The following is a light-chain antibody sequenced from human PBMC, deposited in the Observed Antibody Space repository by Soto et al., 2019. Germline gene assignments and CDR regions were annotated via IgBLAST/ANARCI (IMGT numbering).Light chain of an antibody. J-gene: IGKJ3*01. CDR3: QQYDSSPIT. V-gene: IGKV3-20*01. CDR2: GAS. CDR1: QSLGSNF. Sequence: EIVLTQSPGTLSLSPGERATLSCRASQSLGSNFLAWYQQKPGQAPRLLIYGASSRATGIPDRFSGSGSGTDFTLTISRLQPEDFAVYYCQQYDSSPITFGPGTKVDIK.